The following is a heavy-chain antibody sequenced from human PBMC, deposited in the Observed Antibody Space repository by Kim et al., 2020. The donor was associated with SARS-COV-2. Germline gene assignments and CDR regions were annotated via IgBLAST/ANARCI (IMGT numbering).Heavy chain of an antibody. D-gene: IGHD4-17*01. CDR1: GFTVSSNY. CDR2: IYSGGST. J-gene: IGHJ4*02. Sequence: GGSLRLSCAASGFTVSSNYMSWVRQAPGKGLEWVSVIYSGGSTYYADSVKGRFTISRDNSKNALYLQMNSLRAEDTAVYYCARTTVTTVTLDYCGQGTLGTVAS. V-gene: IGHV3-53*01. CDR3: ARTTVTTVTLDY.